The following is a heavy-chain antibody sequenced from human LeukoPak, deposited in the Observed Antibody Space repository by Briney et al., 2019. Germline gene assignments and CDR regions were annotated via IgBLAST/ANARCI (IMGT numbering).Heavy chain of an antibody. V-gene: IGHV1-69*05. Sequence: ASVKVSCKASGGTFSSYAISWVRQAPGQGLEWMGGIIPIFGTANYAQKFQGRVTITTDESTSTAYMELSSLRSEDTAVYYCASSNGLDYYYYMDVWGKGTTVTVSS. CDR2: IIPIFGTA. CDR3: ASSNGLDYYYYMDV. J-gene: IGHJ6*03. D-gene: IGHD2-2*03. CDR1: GGTFSSYA.